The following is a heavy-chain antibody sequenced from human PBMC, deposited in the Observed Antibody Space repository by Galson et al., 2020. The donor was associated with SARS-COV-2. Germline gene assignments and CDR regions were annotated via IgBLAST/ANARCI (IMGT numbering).Heavy chain of an antibody. CDR3: TRDPKAYYDMDV. Sequence: GGYMRLSCAASGFTFSSYAMHWVRQAPGKGLEWVAVISYDGSNKYYADSVKGRFTISRDNSKNTLYLQMNSLRAEDTAVYYCTRDPKAYYDMDVWGKGNTVTVSS. J-gene: IGHJ6*03. CDR1: GFTFSSYA. CDR2: ISYDGSNK. V-gene: IGHV3-30*04.